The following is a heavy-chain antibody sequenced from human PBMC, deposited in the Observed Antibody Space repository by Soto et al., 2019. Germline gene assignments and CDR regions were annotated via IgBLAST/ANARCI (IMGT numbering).Heavy chain of an antibody. Sequence: EVQLVDSGGGLVQPGGSLRLSCAASGFTFSSSWMSWVRQAPGKGLEWVANIKQDGSEKYYVDAVKGRFTISRDNAKNSLYLQMNRLRAEDTAVYYCARAHALDYWGQGTLVTVSS. CDR1: GFTFSSSW. CDR2: IKQDGSEK. CDR3: ARAHALDY. V-gene: IGHV3-7*01. J-gene: IGHJ4*02.